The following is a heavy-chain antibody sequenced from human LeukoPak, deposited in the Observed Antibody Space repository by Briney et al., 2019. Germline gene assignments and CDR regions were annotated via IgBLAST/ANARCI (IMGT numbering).Heavy chain of an antibody. V-gene: IGHV4-31*11. Sequence: SETLSLTCAVYGGSFGDYYWSWIRQHPGKGLEWIGYIYYSGSTYYNPSLKSRVTISVDTSKNQFSLKLSSVTAADTAVYYCARVLRSSGSPDYWGQGTLVTVSS. CDR2: IYYSGST. J-gene: IGHJ4*02. D-gene: IGHD3-22*01. CDR3: ARVLRSSGSPDY. CDR1: GGSFGDYY.